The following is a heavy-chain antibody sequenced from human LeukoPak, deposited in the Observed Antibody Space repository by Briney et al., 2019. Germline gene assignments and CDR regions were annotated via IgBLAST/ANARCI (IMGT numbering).Heavy chain of an antibody. CDR3: ARDHGSGSYWGPKFDY. J-gene: IGHJ4*02. CDR1: GFTVSSNY. V-gene: IGHV3-66*01. Sequence: SGGSLRLSCAASGFTVSSNYMSWVRQAPGKGLEWVSVIYSGGSTYYADSVKGRFTISRDNSKNTLYLQMNSLRAEDTAVYYCARDHGSGSYWGPKFDYWGQGTLVTVSS. CDR2: IYSGGST. D-gene: IGHD1-26*01.